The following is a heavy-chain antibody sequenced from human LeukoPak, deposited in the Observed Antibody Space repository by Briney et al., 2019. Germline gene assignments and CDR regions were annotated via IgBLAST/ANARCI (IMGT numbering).Heavy chain of an antibody. Sequence: GGSLRLSCTASGFTFSSYSMNWVRQAPGKGLEWVSSISSSSSYIYYADSVKGRFTISRDNAKNSLYLQMNSLRAEDTAVYYCARDGRMSAAGTARAASDIWGQGTMVTVSS. D-gene: IGHD6-13*01. CDR2: ISSSSSYI. CDR3: ARDGRMSAAGTARAASDI. V-gene: IGHV3-21*01. J-gene: IGHJ3*02. CDR1: GFTFSSYS.